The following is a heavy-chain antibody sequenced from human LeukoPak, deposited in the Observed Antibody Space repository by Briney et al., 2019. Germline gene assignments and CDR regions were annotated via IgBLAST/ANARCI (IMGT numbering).Heavy chain of an antibody. CDR1: GGSISSGGYS. J-gene: IGHJ6*02. CDR3: ARVGRLLDTAMASYAMDV. D-gene: IGHD5-18*01. V-gene: IGHV4-30-2*01. CDR2: IYHSGST. Sequence: SETLSLTCAVSGGSISSGGYSWSWIRQPPGKGLEWIGYIYHSGSTYYNPSLKSRVAISVDRSKNQFSLKLSSVTAADTAVYYCARVGRLLDTAMASYAMDVWGQGTTVTVSS.